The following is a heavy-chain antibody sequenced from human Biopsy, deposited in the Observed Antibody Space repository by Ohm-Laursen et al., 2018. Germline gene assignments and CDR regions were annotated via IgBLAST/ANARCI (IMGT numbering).Heavy chain of an antibody. V-gene: IGHV4-34*01. Sequence: PSDTLSLTCAVYGESFNGYYWSWIRQTPGKGLEWIGEINHSGRTNYNPSLKSRATISVDTSKNQFSLKVRSVTAADTAVYYCASVVLGPTNDAFDLWGQGTMVVASS. CDR1: GESFNGYY. D-gene: IGHD3-22*01. CDR3: ASVVLGPTNDAFDL. CDR2: INHSGRT. J-gene: IGHJ3*01.